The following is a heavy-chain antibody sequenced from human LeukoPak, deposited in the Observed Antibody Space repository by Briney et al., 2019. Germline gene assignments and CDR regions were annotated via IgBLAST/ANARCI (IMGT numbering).Heavy chain of an antibody. Sequence: PSETLSLTCTVSRGSVSSSTYYWSWVRQPPGKGLEWIASIYYTGSTYYNPSLKSRVTISLDMSKNEFFLTMTSVTAADTAAYFCTAEKNGSPHYWGQGTQVTVSS. D-gene: IGHD2-8*01. CDR2: IYYTGST. CDR3: TAEKNGSPHY. CDR1: RGSVSSSTYY. J-gene: IGHJ4*02. V-gene: IGHV4-39*07.